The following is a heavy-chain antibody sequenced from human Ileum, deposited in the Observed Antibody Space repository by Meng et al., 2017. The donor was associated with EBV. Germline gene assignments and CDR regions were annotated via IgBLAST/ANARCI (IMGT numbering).Heavy chain of an antibody. J-gene: IGHJ4*02. D-gene: IGHD1-14*01. Sequence: GPVPEPGPGLVKPSGTLSLTCAVSGGSISSSNWWSWVRQPPGKGLEWIGKIYHSGITIYNPSLKSRVTMSVDNSKNQFSLKLNSMTAADTAVYYCARDPTGGEDHQRVWGQGTLVTVSS. CDR2: IYHSGIT. V-gene: IGHV4-4*02. CDR3: ARDPTGGEDHQRV. CDR1: GGSISSSNW.